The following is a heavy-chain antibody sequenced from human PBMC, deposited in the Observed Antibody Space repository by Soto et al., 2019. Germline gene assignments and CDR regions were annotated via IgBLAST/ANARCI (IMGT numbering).Heavy chain of an antibody. J-gene: IGHJ5*02. V-gene: IGHV3-21*01. D-gene: IGHD6-19*01. Sequence: SLRLSCAASGFTFSSYSMNWVRQAPGKGLEWVSSISSSSSYIYYADSVKGRFTISRDNAKNSLYLQMNSLRAEDTAVYYCARRGTSVAGTYNWLDPWGQGTLVTVSS. CDR2: ISSSSSYI. CDR1: GFTFSSYS. CDR3: ARRGTSVAGTYNWLDP.